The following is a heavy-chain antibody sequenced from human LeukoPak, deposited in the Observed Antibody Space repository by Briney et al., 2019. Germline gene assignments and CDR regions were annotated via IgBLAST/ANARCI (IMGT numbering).Heavy chain of an antibody. CDR1: GYTFTSYD. D-gene: IGHD7-27*01. J-gene: IGHJ4*02. CDR2: MSPNSGIT. CDR3: VRTPPNWGADY. V-gene: IGHV1-8*01. Sequence: ASVKVSCKASGYTFTSYDINWVRQATGQGLEWMGWMSPNSGITGYAQKFQGRVTMTRNTAISTAYMELSSLRSEDTAVYYCVRTPPNWGADYWGQGTLVTVST.